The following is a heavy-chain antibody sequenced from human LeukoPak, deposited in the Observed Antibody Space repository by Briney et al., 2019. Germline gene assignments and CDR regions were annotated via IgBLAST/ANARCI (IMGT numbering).Heavy chain of an antibody. D-gene: IGHD6-19*01. CDR1: GFTFSSYA. V-gene: IGHV3-21*06. Sequence: GGSLRLSCAASGFTFSSYAMSWVRQAPGKGLEWVASIGPTGSDRYHADSIKGRFTTSTDNANNFLYLQMNSLRAEDTAVYYCARSDSSGWYGGYYFDYWGQGTLVTVSS. J-gene: IGHJ4*02. CDR2: IGPTGSDR. CDR3: ARSDSSGWYGGYYFDY.